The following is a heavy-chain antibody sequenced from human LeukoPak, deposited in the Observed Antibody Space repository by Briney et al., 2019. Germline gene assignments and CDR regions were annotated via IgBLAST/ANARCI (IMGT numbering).Heavy chain of an antibody. D-gene: IGHD3-22*01. CDR3: ARVRYYYDSSGYVRYFDY. V-gene: IGHV3-74*01. Sequence: GGSLRLSCAASGFTFSSYWMHWVRQAPGKGLVWVSRINSDGSSTSYADSVKGRFTISRDNAKNTLYLQMNSLRAEDTAVHYCARVRYYYDSSGYVRYFDYWGQGTLVTVSS. CDR1: GFTFSSYW. J-gene: IGHJ4*02. CDR2: INSDGSST.